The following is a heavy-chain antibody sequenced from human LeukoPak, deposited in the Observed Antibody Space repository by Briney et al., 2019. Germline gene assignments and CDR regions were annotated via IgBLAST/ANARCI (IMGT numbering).Heavy chain of an antibody. J-gene: IGHJ4*02. V-gene: IGHV1-69*13. CDR1: GGTFSSYA. CDR3: ARGLGLELSGWYPY. Sequence: SVKVSCKASGGTFSSYAISGVRQAPGQGLEWMGGIIPIFGTANYAQKFQGRVTITADESTSTAYMELSSLRSEDTAVYYCARGLGLELSGWYPYWGQGTLVTVSS. CDR2: IIPIFGTA. D-gene: IGHD6-19*01.